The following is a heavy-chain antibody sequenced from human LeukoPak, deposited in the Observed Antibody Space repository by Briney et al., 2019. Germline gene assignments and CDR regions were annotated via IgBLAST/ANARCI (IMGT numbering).Heavy chain of an antibody. J-gene: IGHJ5*02. Sequence: ASVKVPCKASGYTFTGYYMHWVRQAPGQGLEWMGWINPNSGGTNYAQKFQCRVTMTRDTSISTAYMELSRLRSDDTAVYYCARVRLYYYGSGSYSNWFDPWGQGTLVTVSS. D-gene: IGHD3-10*01. CDR1: GYTFTGYY. CDR3: ARVRLYYYGSGSYSNWFDP. V-gene: IGHV1-2*02. CDR2: INPNSGGT.